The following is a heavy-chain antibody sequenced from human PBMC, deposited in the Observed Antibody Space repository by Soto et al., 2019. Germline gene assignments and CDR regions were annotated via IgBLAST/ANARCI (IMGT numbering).Heavy chain of an antibody. CDR1: GFTFSSYA. Sequence: EVQLLESGGGLVQPGGSLRLSCAASGFTFSSYAMSWVRQAPGKGLEWVSGISGSGDSTYYADSVKGRFTISRDNSKSTQYLRISSRRADDTAVYYCAKSAGRCCSITTCVGTFGCIDLWGRGTLVTVSS. D-gene: IGHD2-2*01. CDR3: AKSAGRCCSITTCVGTFGCIDL. V-gene: IGHV3-23*01. CDR2: ISGSGDST. J-gene: IGHJ2*01.